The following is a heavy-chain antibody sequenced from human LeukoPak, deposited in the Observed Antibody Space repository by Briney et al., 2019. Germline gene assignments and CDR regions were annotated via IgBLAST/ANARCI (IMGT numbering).Heavy chain of an antibody. Sequence: ASVKVFCKAPGGTFSRYAISWVRQAPGQGLEWMGGIIPIFGTANYAQKFQGRVTITTDESTSTAYMELSSLRSEDTAVYYCARVFPYSGSYYEGVSGNWFDPWGQGTLVTVSS. CDR2: IIPIFGTA. CDR3: ARVFPYSGSYYEGVSGNWFDP. CDR1: GGTFSRYA. D-gene: IGHD1-26*01. V-gene: IGHV1-69*05. J-gene: IGHJ5*02.